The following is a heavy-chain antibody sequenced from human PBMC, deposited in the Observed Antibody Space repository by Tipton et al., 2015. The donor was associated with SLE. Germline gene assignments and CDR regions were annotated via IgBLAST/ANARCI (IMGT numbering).Heavy chain of an antibody. J-gene: IGHJ4*02. CDR3: AKDRYGDPGGAFDS. D-gene: IGHD4-17*01. CDR2: ISGRGSSR. Sequence: SLRLSCAASGFSVSRHYMSWVRQAPGKGLEWVSVISGRGSSRNYADSVKGRFTISRDNSKNTLYVQMNSLIVEDTAIYYCAKDRYGDPGGAFDSWGQGTLVTVSS. CDR1: GFSVSRHY. V-gene: IGHV3-23*01.